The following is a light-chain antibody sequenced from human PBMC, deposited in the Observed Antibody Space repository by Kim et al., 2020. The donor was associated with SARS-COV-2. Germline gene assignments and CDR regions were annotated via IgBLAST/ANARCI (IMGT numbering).Light chain of an antibody. Sequence: SYELTQPPSVSVSPGQTASITCSGYKLGDKYVSWYQQKPGQFPVVVIYQDNQRPSGIPERFSGSNSGNTATLTISGTQAMDEADYYCQAWVSSPHNYV. CDR3: QAWVSSPHNYV. V-gene: IGLV3-1*01. CDR1: KLGDKY. CDR2: QDN. J-gene: IGLJ1*01.